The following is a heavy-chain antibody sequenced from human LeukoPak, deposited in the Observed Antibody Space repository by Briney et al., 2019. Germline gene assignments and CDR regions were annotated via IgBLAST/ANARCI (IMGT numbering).Heavy chain of an antibody. D-gene: IGHD3-22*01. CDR3: ARDRSIVVGTFLPYAFDI. CDR2: ISSSSSYI. V-gene: IGHV3-21*01. J-gene: IGHJ3*02. CDR1: GFTFSSYS. Sequence: GGSLRLSCAASGFTFSSYSMNWVRQAPGKGLEWVSSISSSSSYIYYADSVKGRFTISRDNAKNSLYLQMNSLRAEDTAVYYCARDRSIVVGTFLPYAFDIWGQGTMVTVSS.